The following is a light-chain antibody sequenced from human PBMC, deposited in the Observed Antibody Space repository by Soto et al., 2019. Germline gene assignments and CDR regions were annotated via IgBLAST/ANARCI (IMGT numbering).Light chain of an antibody. CDR3: QQYSSSPPIT. J-gene: IGKJ5*01. V-gene: IGKV3-20*01. CDR2: GAS. Sequence: EIVLTQSPDTLSLSPGERATLSCRASQSVTNSYLAWYQQKPGQAPRLLIYGASSRATGIPDRFSGSGSETDFTLTISRLEPEDFAVYYCQQYSSSPPITFGQGTRLEIK. CDR1: QSVTNSY.